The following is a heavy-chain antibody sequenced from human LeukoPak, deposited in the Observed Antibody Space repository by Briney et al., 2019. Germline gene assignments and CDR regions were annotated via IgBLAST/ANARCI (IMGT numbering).Heavy chain of an antibody. V-gene: IGHV3-64*01. J-gene: IGHJ4*02. CDR1: GFTFSSYA. CDR3: ARVNSGYFDY. Sequence: GGSLRLSCAASGFTFSSYAMHWVRQAPGKGLEYVSAISSNGGSTYYANSVKGRFTISRDNSKNTLYLQMGSLRAEDMAVYYCARVNSGYFDYWGQGTLVTVSS. D-gene: IGHD7-27*01. CDR2: ISSNGGST.